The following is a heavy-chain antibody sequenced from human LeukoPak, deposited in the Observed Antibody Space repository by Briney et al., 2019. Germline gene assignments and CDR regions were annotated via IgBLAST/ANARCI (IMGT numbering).Heavy chain of an antibody. J-gene: IGHJ4*02. V-gene: IGHV5-51*01. CDR2: IYPSDSDT. D-gene: IGHD2-15*01. Sequence: GESLKISCKGSGYSFTSYWIGWVRQMPGKGLEWMGIIYPSDSDTRYSPSFQGHVTISVDKSISTAYLQWSSLKASDTAMYYCARYPRSGSAFINPFDYWGQGTLVTVSS. CDR3: ARYPRSGSAFINPFDY. CDR1: GYSFTSYW.